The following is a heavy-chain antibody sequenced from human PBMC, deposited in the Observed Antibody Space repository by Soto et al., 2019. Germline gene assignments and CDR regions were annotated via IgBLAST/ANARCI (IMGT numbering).Heavy chain of an antibody. CDR3: VRDNLGQPFDY. CDR1: GYTFTRYG. CDR2: ISPFNGNT. D-gene: IGHD7-27*01. V-gene: IGHV1-18*01. Sequence: QVQLVQSGAEVKKPGASVRVSCKASGYTFTRYGISWVRQAPGQGLEWMGWISPFNGNTNFAQKLQGRLTMTTESSTTTVYMELRSLRSDDTAVYYCVRDNLGQPFDYWGQGTLVTVSS. J-gene: IGHJ4*02.